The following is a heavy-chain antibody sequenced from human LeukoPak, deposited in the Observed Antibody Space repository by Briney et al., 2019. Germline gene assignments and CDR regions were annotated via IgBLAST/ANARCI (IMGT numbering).Heavy chain of an antibody. J-gene: IGHJ6*03. CDR1: GFTFSSYW. V-gene: IGHV3-7*01. CDR2: IKQDGSEK. Sequence: GGSLRLSCAASGFTFSSYWMSWVRQAPGKGLEWVANIKQDGSEKYYVDSVKGRFTISRDNAKNSLYLQMNSLRAEDTAVYYCARAGYCSSTSCYYYYYCMDVWGKGTTVTVSS. D-gene: IGHD2-2*01. CDR3: ARAGYCSSTSCYYYYYCMDV.